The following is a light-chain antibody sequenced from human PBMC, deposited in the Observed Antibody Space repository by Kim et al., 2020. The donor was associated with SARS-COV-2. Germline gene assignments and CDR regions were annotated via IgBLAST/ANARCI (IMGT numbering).Light chain of an antibody. Sequence: DIQMTQSPSTLSASVGDRVIITCRASQSMGSWLAWYQQKAGKAPKLLIYDASTLQSGVPSRFSGSGSGTEFTLTISSLQPDDLATYYCQQYHTFSWTFGQGTKVDIK. CDR2: DAS. CDR3: QQYHTFSWT. J-gene: IGKJ1*01. V-gene: IGKV1-5*01. CDR1: QSMGSW.